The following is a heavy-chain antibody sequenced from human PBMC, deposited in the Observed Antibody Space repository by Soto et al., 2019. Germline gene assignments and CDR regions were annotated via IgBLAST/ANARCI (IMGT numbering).Heavy chain of an antibody. V-gene: IGHV3-23*01. CDR1: GFPFSNYA. D-gene: IGHD3-22*01. Sequence: GGSLRLSCVASGFPFSNYAMTWVRQAPGKGLEWVSALSGSGVSTYYADSVMGRFTISRDNSKNTVYLQMNSLRAEDTAVYYCAKIESRFFYDSTGYYPFDYWGQGALVTVSS. CDR3: AKIESRFFYDSTGYYPFDY. J-gene: IGHJ4*02. CDR2: LSGSGVST.